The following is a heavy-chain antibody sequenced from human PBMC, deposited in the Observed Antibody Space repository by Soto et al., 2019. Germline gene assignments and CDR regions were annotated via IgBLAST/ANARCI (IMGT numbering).Heavy chain of an antibody. Sequence: QVQLVQSGAEVKKPGSSVKLSCKASGYNFIAYYIYWVRQAPGQGPEWMGMINPSSGATNYAQKFQGRVTVTRDTSTSTAYLELSSLRSEDAAVYYCAKYRGGDCRHFDAWGQGTLVTVSS. V-gene: IGHV1-46*01. D-gene: IGHD2-21*02. CDR3: AKYRGGDCRHFDA. J-gene: IGHJ4*02. CDR2: INPSSGAT. CDR1: GYNFIAYY.